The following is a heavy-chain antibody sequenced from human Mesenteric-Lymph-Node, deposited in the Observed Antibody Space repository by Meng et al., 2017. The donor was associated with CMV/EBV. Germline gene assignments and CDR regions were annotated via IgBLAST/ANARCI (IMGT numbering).Heavy chain of an antibody. J-gene: IGHJ4*02. CDR3: ARDPPPGYYDSSGPSESGY. D-gene: IGHD3-22*01. CDR2: IYHSGST. V-gene: IGHV4-38-2*02. CDR1: GYSISSGYY. Sequence: SETLSLTCTVSGYSISSGYYWGWIRQPPGKGLEWIGSIYHSGSTYYNPSLKSRVTTSVDTSKNQFSLKLSSVTAADTAVYYCARDPPPGYYDSSGPSESGYWGQGTLVTVSS.